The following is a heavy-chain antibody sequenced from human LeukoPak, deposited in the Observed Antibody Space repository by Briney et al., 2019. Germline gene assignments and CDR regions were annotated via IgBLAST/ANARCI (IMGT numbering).Heavy chain of an antibody. J-gene: IGHJ4*02. V-gene: IGHV1-2*06. Sequence: ASVKVSCKASGYTFTGYYMHWVRQAPGQGLEWMGRINPNSGGTNYAQKFQGRVTMTRDTSISTAYMALSRLRSDDTAVYYCARDAIFGVVRTDYWGQGTLVTVSS. CDR1: GYTFTGYY. D-gene: IGHD3-3*01. CDR3: ARDAIFGVVRTDY. CDR2: INPNSGGT.